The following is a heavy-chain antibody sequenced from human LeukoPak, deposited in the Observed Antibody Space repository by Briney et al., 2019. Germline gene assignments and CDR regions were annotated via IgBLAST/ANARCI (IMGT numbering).Heavy chain of an antibody. V-gene: IGHV4-59*08. CDR1: AGSISSYY. Sequence: SETLSLTCTVSAGSISSYYWSWIRQPPGKGLEWVGYIYSSGSTNYNPSLKSRVTISVDTSKNQFSLKLSSVTAADTAVYYCAKYDSRGWFDPWGQGTLVTVSS. CDR2: IYSSGST. J-gene: IGHJ5*02. D-gene: IGHD3-3*01. CDR3: AKYDSRGWFDP.